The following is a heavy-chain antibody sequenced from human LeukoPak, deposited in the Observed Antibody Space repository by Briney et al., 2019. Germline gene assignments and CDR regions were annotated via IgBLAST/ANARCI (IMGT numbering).Heavy chain of an antibody. V-gene: IGHV3-23*01. CDR1: GFTFSSYA. CDR3: AKAVTPGGGPRDY. D-gene: IGHD2-15*01. CDR2: ISGNSGST. Sequence: GGSLRLSCGASGFTFSSYAMSWIRQAPGKGLEWVSAISGNSGSTYYADSAKGRFTISRDNSKNTLYLQMNSLRAEDTAVYYCAKAVTPGGGPRDYWGQGTLVTVSS. J-gene: IGHJ4*02.